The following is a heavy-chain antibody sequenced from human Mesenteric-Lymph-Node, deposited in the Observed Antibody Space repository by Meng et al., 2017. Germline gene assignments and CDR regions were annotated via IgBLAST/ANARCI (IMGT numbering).Heavy chain of an antibody. CDR3: VRDRGAPDSFNI. Sequence: GGSLRLSCAASGFTFSPHWMHWVRQVPGTGLVWVSRINHDGRSAIYADSVKGRFTISRDNAKNSLYLQINGLRAEDTAVYYCVRDRGAPDSFNIWGQGTMVTVSS. CDR2: INHDGRSA. J-gene: IGHJ3*02. CDR1: GFTFSPHW. V-gene: IGHV3-74*01.